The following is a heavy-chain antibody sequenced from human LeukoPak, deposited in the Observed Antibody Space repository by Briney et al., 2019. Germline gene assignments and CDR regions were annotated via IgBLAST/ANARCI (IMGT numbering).Heavy chain of an antibody. D-gene: IGHD3-3*01. V-gene: IGHV3-23*01. J-gene: IGHJ4*02. CDR2: ISGSGGST. Sequence: PGGSLRLSCAASGFTFSSYAMSWVRQAPGKGLEWVSAISGSGGSTYYADSVKGRFTISRDNSKNTLYLQMNSLRAEDTAVYYCAIEYQYDFWSGSFGYWGQGTLVTVSS. CDR1: GFTFSSYA. CDR3: AIEYQYDFWSGSFGY.